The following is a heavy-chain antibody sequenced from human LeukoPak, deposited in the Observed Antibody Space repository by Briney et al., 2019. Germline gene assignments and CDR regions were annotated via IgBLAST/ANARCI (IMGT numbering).Heavy chain of an antibody. CDR3: ARGDGYNYVWWFDP. CDR1: GYTFTGYY. J-gene: IGHJ5*02. V-gene: IGHV1-2*02. D-gene: IGHD5-24*01. Sequence: ASVKVSCTASGYTFTGYYMHWVRQAPGQGLEWMGWINPNSGGTNYAQKFQGRVTMTRDTSISTAYMELSSLRSDDTAVYYCARGDGYNYVWWFDPWGQGTLVTVSS. CDR2: INPNSGGT.